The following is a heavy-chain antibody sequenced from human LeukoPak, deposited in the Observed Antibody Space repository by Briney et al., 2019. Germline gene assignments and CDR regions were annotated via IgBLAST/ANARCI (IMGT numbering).Heavy chain of an antibody. CDR2: IYDSGST. CDR3: ARHVPPEGGDSNYEYFDY. D-gene: IGHD4-11*01. V-gene: IGHV4-39*01. J-gene: IGHJ4*02. CDR1: GGSIRSSYYY. Sequence: SETLSLTCTVSGGSIRSSYYYWGWIRQPPGKGLEWIGSIYDSGSTYYNPSLKSRVTISVDTSKNQFSLKLSSVTAADTAVYYCARHVPPEGGDSNYEYFDYWGQGTLVTVSS.